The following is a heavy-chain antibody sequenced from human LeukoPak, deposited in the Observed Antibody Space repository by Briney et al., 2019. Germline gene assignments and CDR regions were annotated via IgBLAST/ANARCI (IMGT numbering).Heavy chain of an antibody. CDR1: GFTFSSYG. CDR2: ISYDGSDK. D-gene: IGHD2-15*01. V-gene: IGHV3-30*18. CDR3: AKGSLYYGMDV. J-gene: IGHJ6*02. Sequence: GGSLRLSCAASGFTFSSYGMHWVRQTPGKGLEWVAVISYDGSDKYYADSVKGRFTISRDNSKNTLYLQMNSLRAEDTAVYYSAKGSLYYGMDVWGQGTTVTVSS.